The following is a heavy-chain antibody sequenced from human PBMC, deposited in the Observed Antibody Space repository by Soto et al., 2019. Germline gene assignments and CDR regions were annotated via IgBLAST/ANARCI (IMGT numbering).Heavy chain of an antibody. CDR3: ARDLRPAPYIAAAEYFEL. V-gene: IGHV3-33*01. Sequence: GGSLRLSCAAAGFTFSIYGMHWVRQAPGKGLEWVAVIWYDGSNKYYADSVKARFTIYRDNSKNKMYLKMNSLRVDDTAVDYCARDLRPAPYIAAAEYFELWGQGTMVTVSS. D-gene: IGHD6-13*01. CDR2: IWYDGSNK. CDR1: GFTFSIYG. J-gene: IGHJ1*01.